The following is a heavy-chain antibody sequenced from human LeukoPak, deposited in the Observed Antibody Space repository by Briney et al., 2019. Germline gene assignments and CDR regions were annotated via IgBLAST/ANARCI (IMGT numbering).Heavy chain of an antibody. CDR2: INPNSGGT. CDR1: GYTFTGYY. Sequence: GASVKVSCKASGYTFTGYYMYWVRQAPGQGLEWMGWINPNSGGTNYAQKFQGRVTMTRDTSISTAYMELSRLRSDDTAVYYCARVIAKEFRNIAAPYYSDYWGQGTLVTVSS. V-gene: IGHV1-2*02. J-gene: IGHJ4*02. D-gene: IGHD6-6*01. CDR3: ARVIAKEFRNIAAPYYSDY.